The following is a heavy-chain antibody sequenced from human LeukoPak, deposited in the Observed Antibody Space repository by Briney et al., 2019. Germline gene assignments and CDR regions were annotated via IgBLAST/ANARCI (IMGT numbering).Heavy chain of an antibody. CDR1: GGSLSSGSYY. J-gene: IGHJ6*02. CDR3: ARRRNYYYGMDV. V-gene: IGHV4-39*07. CDR2: IYYSGST. Sequence: ASQTLSLTCTVPGGSLSSGSYYWGWIRQPPGKGLEWIGSIYYSGSTYYNPSLKSRVTISVDTSKNQFSLKLSSVTAADTAVYYCARRRNYYYGMDVWGQGTTVTVSS.